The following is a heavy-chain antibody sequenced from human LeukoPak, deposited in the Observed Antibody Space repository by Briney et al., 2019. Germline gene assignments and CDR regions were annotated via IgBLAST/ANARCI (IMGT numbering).Heavy chain of an antibody. CDR3: ARVLVGAVDY. D-gene: IGHD1-26*01. Sequence: ASVKVSCKASGFTFTNYHMHWARQAPGQGLEWMGWISAYNGNTNYAQKLQGRVTMTTDTSTSTAYMELRSLRSDDTAVYYCARVLVGAVDYWGQGTLVTVSS. V-gene: IGHV1-18*01. CDR1: GFTFTNYH. J-gene: IGHJ4*02. CDR2: ISAYNGNT.